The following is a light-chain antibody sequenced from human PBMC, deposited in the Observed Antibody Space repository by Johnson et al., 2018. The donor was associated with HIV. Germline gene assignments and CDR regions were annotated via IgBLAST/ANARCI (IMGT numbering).Light chain of an antibody. CDR3: GTWDSGLSAGNV. J-gene: IGLJ1*01. CDR2: ENN. CDR1: SSNIGNNY. V-gene: IGLV1-51*02. Sequence: QSVLTQPPSVSAAPGQKVTISCSGSSSNIGNNYVSWYQQLPGTAPKLLIYENNKRPSGIPDLISGSRSGTPATLVFTRLQTGDEADDYCGTWDSGLSAGNVFGTGTKVTVL.